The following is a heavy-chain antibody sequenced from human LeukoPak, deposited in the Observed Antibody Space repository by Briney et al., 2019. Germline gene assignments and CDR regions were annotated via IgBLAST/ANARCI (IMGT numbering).Heavy chain of an antibody. CDR1: GGSISSYY. D-gene: IGHD3-3*01. CDR2: IYTSGST. CDR3: ARDQDYDFWSGFTAKNYYYYMDV. J-gene: IGHJ6*03. Sequence: PETLSLTCTVSGGSISSYYWSWIRQPAGKGPEWIGRIYTSGSTNYNPSLKSRVTMSVDTSKNQFSLKLSSVTAADTAVCYCARDQDYDFWSGFTAKNYYYYMDVWGKGTTVTVSS. V-gene: IGHV4-4*07.